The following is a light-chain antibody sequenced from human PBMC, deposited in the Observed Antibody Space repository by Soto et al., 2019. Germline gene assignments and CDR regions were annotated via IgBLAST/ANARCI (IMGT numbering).Light chain of an antibody. CDR1: SSDVGGFDY. CDR3: SSYGGSNTFV. CDR2: QVN. J-gene: IGLJ1*01. Sequence: QSALTQPPSASGSPGQSVTVSCTGTSSDVGGFDYVSWYQQHPGKVPKLLIYQVNRRPSGVPDRFSGSKSGNTASLTVSGLQAEDEADYYCSSYGGSNTFVFGTGTKVT. V-gene: IGLV2-8*01.